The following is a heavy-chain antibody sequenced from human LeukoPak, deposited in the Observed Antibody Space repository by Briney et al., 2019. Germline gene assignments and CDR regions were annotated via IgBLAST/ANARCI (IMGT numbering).Heavy chain of an antibody. J-gene: IGHJ3*02. CDR3: ARTTVTTVSDAFDI. V-gene: IGHV3-66*01. Sequence: GGSLRLSCAASGFTVSSNYMSWVRQAPGKGLEWVSVIYSGGNTYYADSVKGRFTISRDNSKNTLYLQMNSLRAEDTAVYYCARTTVTTVSDAFDIWGQGTMVTVSS. CDR1: GFTVSSNY. D-gene: IGHD4-17*01. CDR2: IYSGGNT.